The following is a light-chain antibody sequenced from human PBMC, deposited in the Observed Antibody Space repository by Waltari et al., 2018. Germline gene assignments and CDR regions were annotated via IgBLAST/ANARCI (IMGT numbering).Light chain of an antibody. Sequence: QSALTQPASVSGSPGQSITISCTGTSSDVGGYNYVSWYQQHPGKAPKLMIYEVSNRPSGVSNRFSGSKSGNPASLTISWLQAEDEADYYCSSYTSSSTLYVFGTGTKVTVL. J-gene: IGLJ1*01. CDR1: SSDVGGYNY. V-gene: IGLV2-14*01. CDR3: SSYTSSSTLYV. CDR2: EVS.